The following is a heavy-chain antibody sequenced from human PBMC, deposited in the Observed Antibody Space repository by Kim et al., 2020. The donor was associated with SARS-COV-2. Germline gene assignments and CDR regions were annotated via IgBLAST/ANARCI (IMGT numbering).Heavy chain of an antibody. Sequence: GESLKISCKGSGYSFTSYWIGWVRQMPGKGLEWMGIIYPGDSDTRYSPSFQGQVTISADKSISTAYLQWSSLKASDTAMYYCAMVRGVPYAPFDAFDIWGQGTMVTVSS. CDR2: IYPGDSDT. V-gene: IGHV5-51*01. D-gene: IGHD3-10*01. CDR3: AMVRGVPYAPFDAFDI. CDR1: GYSFTSYW. J-gene: IGHJ3*02.